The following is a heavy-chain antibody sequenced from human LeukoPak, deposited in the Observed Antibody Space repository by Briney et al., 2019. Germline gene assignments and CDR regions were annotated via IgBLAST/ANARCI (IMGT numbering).Heavy chain of an antibody. CDR2: IIPIFGTA. J-gene: IGHJ4*02. V-gene: IGHV1-69*13. CDR1: GYTFTSYA. Sequence: ASVKVSCKASGYTFTSYAISWVRQAPGQGLEWMGGIIPIFGTANYAQKFQGRVTITADESTSTAYMELSSLRSEDTAVYYCARAQLEPHTAFDYWGQGTLVTVSS. D-gene: IGHD1-1*01. CDR3: ARAQLEPHTAFDY.